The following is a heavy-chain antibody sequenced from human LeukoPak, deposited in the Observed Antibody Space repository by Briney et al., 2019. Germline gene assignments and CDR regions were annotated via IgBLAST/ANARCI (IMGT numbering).Heavy chain of an antibody. J-gene: IGHJ6*02. CDR2: INWNGGST. CDR3: ARAYYYGSGSYDHYYGMDV. Sequence: GGSLRLSCAASGFTFDDYGMSWVRQAPGKGLEWVSGINWNGGSTGYADSVKGRFTISRDNAKNSLYLQMNSLRAEDTALYHCARAYYYGSGSYDHYYGMDVWGQGTTVTVSS. V-gene: IGHV3-20*01. CDR1: GFTFDDYG. D-gene: IGHD3-10*01.